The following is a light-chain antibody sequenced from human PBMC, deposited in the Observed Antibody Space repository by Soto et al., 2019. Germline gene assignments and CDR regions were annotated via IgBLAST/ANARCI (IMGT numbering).Light chain of an antibody. CDR2: GAS. CDR3: QQYHNWPGT. CDR1: QSVSNN. Sequence: EMVMTQSPATLSVSPGDRATLSCRASQSVSNNLAWYQQRPGQAPRLLIYGASTRATGIPARFSGSGSGTEFTLTISSLQSEDVAVYYCQQYHNWPGTFGQGTK. V-gene: IGKV3-15*01. J-gene: IGKJ1*01.